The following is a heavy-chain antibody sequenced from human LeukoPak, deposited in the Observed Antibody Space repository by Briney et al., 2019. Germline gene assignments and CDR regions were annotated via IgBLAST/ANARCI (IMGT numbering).Heavy chain of an antibody. CDR1: GFTFSDYY. V-gene: IGHV3-11*01. D-gene: IGHD3-16*01. CDR2: ISSSGSTI. Sequence: GGSLRLSCAASGFTFSDYYMSWIRQAPGKGLEWVSYISSSGSTIYYADSVKGRFTISRDNAKNSLYLQMNSLRAEDTAVYYCARGGYSGLQKNYVWVKNQYYYYMDVWGKGTTVTVSS. CDR3: ARGGYSGLQKNYVWVKNQYYYYMDV. J-gene: IGHJ6*03.